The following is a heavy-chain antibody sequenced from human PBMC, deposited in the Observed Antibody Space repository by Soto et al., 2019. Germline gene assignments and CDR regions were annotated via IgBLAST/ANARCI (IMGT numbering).Heavy chain of an antibody. CDR2: IIPIFGTA. CDR3: ARDQMVYAMAFADYYGMDV. Sequence: GASVKVSCKASGGTFSSYAISWVRQAPGQGLEWMGGIIPIFGTANYAQKFQGRVTITADESTSTAYMELSSLRSEDTAVYYCARDQMVYAMAFADYYGMDVWGQGTTVTVSS. CDR1: GGTFSSYA. J-gene: IGHJ6*02. D-gene: IGHD2-8*01. V-gene: IGHV1-69*13.